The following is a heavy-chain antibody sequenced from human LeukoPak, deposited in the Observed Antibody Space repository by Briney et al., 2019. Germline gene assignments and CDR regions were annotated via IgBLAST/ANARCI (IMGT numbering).Heavy chain of an antibody. D-gene: IGHD4-17*01. CDR3: ARDLVTVTKGFDI. CDR2: ISYIGTT. CDR1: DDSFSSHY. J-gene: IGHJ3*02. Sequence: SETLSLTCAVSDDSFSSHYWTWIRQPPGKGLEWIGYISYIGTTNYNPPLKSRVTISIDTSKNQFSLKLSSVTAADTAVYYCARDLVTVTKGFDIWGQGTMVSVSS. V-gene: IGHV4-59*11.